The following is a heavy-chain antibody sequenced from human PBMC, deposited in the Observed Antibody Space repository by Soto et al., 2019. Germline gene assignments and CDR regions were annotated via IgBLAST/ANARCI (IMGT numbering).Heavy chain of an antibody. CDR1: GGSISSYH. CDR2: IYYSGSP. CDR3: AGGRDDYNGWYFDI. J-gene: IGHJ2*01. V-gene: IGHV4-59*01. Sequence: LSLTCTVSGGSISSYHWSWIRQPPGKGLEWIGYIYYSGSPNYSPSLESRVTISEDTSKNQFSLKLSSVTAADTAIYYCAGGRDDYNGWYFDIWGRGTLVTVSS. D-gene: IGHD4-4*01.